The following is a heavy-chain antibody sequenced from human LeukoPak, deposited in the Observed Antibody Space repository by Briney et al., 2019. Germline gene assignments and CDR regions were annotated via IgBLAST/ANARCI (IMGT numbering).Heavy chain of an antibody. J-gene: IGHJ4*02. CDR1: RGSLTTSEMG. V-gene: IGHV2-5*01. D-gene: IGHD2-8*01. CDR3: VHRQSERLIYYFDF. Sequence: SGPTLVKPTETLTLTCSFSRGSLTTSEMGVGWIRRPPGKALEWLALIYWNDDKRYNPSLNNRLTITKDTSKNQVVLTLINTDPVDTATYFCVHRQSERLIYYFDFWGQGTLVTVSS. CDR2: IYWNDDK.